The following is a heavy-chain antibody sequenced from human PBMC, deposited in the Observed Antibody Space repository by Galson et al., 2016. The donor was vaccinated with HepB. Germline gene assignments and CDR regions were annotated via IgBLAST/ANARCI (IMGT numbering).Heavy chain of an antibody. CDR3: ARDSSSAYVIDAFDI. V-gene: IGHV3-11*04. Sequence: SLRLSCAASGFIFSDYHINWIRQAPGKGLEWISYTSSSSNTIHYADSVKGRFTVSRDYAKNSLYLQMNSLRAEDTAVYYCARDSSSAYVIDAFDILGQGTMVTVSS. CDR2: TSSSSNTI. CDR1: GFIFSDYH. J-gene: IGHJ3*02. D-gene: IGHD5-12*01.